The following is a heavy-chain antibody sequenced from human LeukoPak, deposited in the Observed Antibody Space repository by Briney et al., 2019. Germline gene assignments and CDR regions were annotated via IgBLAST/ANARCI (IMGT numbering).Heavy chain of an antibody. J-gene: IGHJ4*02. CDR1: VGTFSSYA. CDR3: ARGPPYGGYGLDY. Sequence: GASVKVSCKASVGTFSSYAISWVRQAPGQGLEWMGRIIPILGIANYAQKFQGRVTITADKSTSTAYTELSSLRSEDTAVYYCARGPPYGGYGLDYWGQGTLVTVSS. D-gene: IGHD5-12*01. V-gene: IGHV1-69*04. CDR2: IIPILGIA.